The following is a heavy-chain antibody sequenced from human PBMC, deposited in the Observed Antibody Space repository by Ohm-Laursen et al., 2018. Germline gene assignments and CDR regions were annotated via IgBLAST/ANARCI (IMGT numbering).Heavy chain of an antibody. V-gene: IGHV3-9*01. J-gene: IGHJ4*02. CDR2: ISWNSGSI. CDR3: AKGGGWLQFSFDY. Sequence: SLRLSCSASGFTFDDYAMHWVRQAPGKGLEWVSGISWNSGSIGYADSVKGRFTISRDNAKNSLYLQMNSLRAEDTALYYCAKGGGWLQFSFDYWGQGTLVTVSS. D-gene: IGHD5-24*01. CDR1: GFTFDDYA.